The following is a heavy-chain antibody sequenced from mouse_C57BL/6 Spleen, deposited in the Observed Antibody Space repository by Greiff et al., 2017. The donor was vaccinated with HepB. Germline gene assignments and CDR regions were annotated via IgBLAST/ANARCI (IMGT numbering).Heavy chain of an antibody. CDR3: ARSPYYYGSSPFDY. Sequence: QVQLQQSGAELVRPGSSVKLSCKASGYTFTSYWMDWVKQRPGQGLEWIGNIYPSDSETHYNQKFKDKATLTVDKSSSTAYMQLSSLTSEDSAVYYCARSPYYYGSSPFDYWGQGTTLTVSS. D-gene: IGHD1-1*01. J-gene: IGHJ2*01. V-gene: IGHV1-61*01. CDR1: GYTFTSYW. CDR2: IYPSDSET.